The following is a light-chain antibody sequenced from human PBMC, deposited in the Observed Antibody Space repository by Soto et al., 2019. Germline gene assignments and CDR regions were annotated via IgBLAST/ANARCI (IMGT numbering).Light chain of an antibody. V-gene: IGLV2-14*01. CDR1: SSDVGGYNY. CDR3: TSYTSSSTLV. CDR2: EVS. Sequence: QSVLTQPASVSGSPGQSITISCTGTSSDVGGYNYVSWYQQHPGKAPNLMIYEVSNRPSGVSNRFSGSKSGNTASLTISGLQADDEADYYCTSYTSSSTLVFGGGTKVTVL. J-gene: IGLJ2*01.